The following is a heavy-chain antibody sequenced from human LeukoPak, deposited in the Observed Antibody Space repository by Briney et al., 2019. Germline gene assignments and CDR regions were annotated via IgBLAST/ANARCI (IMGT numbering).Heavy chain of an antibody. Sequence: SETLSLTCTVSGGFISNYYWSWIRQPPGKGLEWLGYVCNSGSTHYNPSLKSRITISADTSKNQFSLSLTSVTAADTAVYYCARSGGTWSYNYWGQGTLVTVSS. D-gene: IGHD1-26*01. J-gene: IGHJ4*02. CDR3: ARSGGTWSYNY. CDR2: VCNSGST. CDR1: GGFISNYY. V-gene: IGHV4-59*01.